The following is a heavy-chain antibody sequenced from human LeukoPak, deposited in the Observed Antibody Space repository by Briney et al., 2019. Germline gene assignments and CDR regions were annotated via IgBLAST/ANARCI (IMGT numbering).Heavy chain of an antibody. V-gene: IGHV3-48*01. CDR2: IVSTSHVT. D-gene: IGHD7-27*01. CDR1: GFTFSDYS. Sequence: GGSLRLSCAASGFTFSDYSMNWVRQAPGKGPEWLSYIVSTSHVTIYADSVMGRFTISRDNAKNSVSLQMDSLRSDDTAVYYCAREDDDWGPNTFNLWGPGTMVTVS. CDR3: AREDDDWGPNTFNL. J-gene: IGHJ3*01.